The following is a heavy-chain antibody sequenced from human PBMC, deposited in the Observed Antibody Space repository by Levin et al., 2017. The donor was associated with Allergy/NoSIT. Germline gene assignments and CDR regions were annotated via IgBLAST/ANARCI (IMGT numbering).Heavy chain of an antibody. J-gene: IGHJ3*02. V-gene: IGHV3-33*01. Sequence: GGSLRLSCAASGFTFSSYGMHWVRQAPGKGLEWVAVIWYDGSNKYYADSVKGRFTISRDNSKNTLYLQMNSLRAEDTAVYYCARKGGDLGDAFDIWGQGTMVTVSS. D-gene: IGHD3-16*01. CDR2: IWYDGSNK. CDR1: GFTFSSYG. CDR3: ARKGGDLGDAFDI.